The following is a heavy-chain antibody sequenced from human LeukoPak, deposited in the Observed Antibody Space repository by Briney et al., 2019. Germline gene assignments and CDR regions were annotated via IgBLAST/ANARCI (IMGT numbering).Heavy chain of an antibody. D-gene: IGHD4-17*01. CDR2: ISWNSGSI. V-gene: IGHV3-9*01. CDR3: AKDSYDYGDYLHPPNFDY. Sequence: GGSLRLSCAASGFTFSSYAMSWVRQAPGKGLEWVSGISWNSGSIGYADSVKGRFTISRDNAKNSLYLQMNSLRAEDTALYYCAKDSYDYGDYLHPPNFDYWGQGTLVTVSS. CDR1: GFTFSSYA. J-gene: IGHJ4*02.